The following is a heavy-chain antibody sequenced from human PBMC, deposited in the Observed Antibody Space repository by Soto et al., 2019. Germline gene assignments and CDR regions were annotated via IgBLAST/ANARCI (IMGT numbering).Heavy chain of an antibody. CDR1: GGSISSSSYY. D-gene: IGHD2-2*01. CDR2: IYYSGST. V-gene: IGHV4-39*01. CDR3: ARRDRAQLLWEDAFDI. Sequence: QLQLQESGPGLVKPSETLSLTCTVSGGSISSSSYYWGWIRQPPGKGLEWIGSIYYSGSTYYNPSLKSRVTISVDTSKNQFSLKLSSVTAADTAVYYCARRDRAQLLWEDAFDIWGQGTMVTVSS. J-gene: IGHJ3*02.